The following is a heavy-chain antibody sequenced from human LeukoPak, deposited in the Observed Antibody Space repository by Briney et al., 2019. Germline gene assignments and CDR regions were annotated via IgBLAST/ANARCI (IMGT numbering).Heavy chain of an antibody. CDR3: ARHGNWEPFDY. V-gene: IGHV4-39*01. Sequence: SETLSLTCVLSGASIRSSDYYWAWIRQPPGKGLEWIGTVYYSGSTYYNPSLKSRVTISVDTSKNSFSLNVTSLTAADTAMYYCARHGNWEPFDYWAREAWSPSPQ. CDR1: GASIRSSDYY. J-gene: IGHJ4*02. D-gene: IGHD1-1*01. CDR2: VYYSGST.